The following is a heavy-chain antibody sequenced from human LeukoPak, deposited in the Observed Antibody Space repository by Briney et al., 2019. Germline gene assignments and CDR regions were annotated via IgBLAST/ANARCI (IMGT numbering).Heavy chain of an antibody. CDR2: IVVGSGNT. D-gene: IGHD6-13*01. CDR3: AADPLAAAGTSGVDY. J-gene: IGHJ4*02. V-gene: IGHV1-58*01. Sequence: SVKVSCKASGFTFTSSAVQWVRQARGQRLEWIGWIVVGSGNTNYAQKFQERVTITRDMSTSTAYMELSSLRSEDTAVYYCAADPLAAAGTSGVDYWGQGTLVTVSS. CDR1: GFTFTSSA.